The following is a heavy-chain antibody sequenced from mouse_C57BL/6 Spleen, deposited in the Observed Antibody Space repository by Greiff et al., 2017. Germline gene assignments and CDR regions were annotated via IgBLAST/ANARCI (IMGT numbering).Heavy chain of an antibody. Sequence: EVMLVESGPGMVKPSQSLSLTCTVTGYSITSGYDWHWIRHFPGNKLEWMGYISYSGSTNYNPSLKSRISITHDTSKNHFFLKLNSVTTEDTATYYCARSLRYGAMDYWGQGTSVTVSA. V-gene: IGHV3-1*01. CDR2: ISYSGST. CDR3: ARSLRYGAMDY. CDR1: GYSITSGYD. D-gene: IGHD1-1*01. J-gene: IGHJ4*01.